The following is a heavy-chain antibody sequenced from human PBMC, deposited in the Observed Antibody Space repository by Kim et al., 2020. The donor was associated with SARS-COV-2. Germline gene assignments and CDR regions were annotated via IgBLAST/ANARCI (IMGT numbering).Heavy chain of an antibody. CDR1: GFTFSNAW. Sequence: GGSLRLSCAASGFTFSNAWMSWVRQAPGKGLEWVGRIKSKTDGGTTDYAAPVKGRFTISRDDSKNTLYLQMNSLKTEDTAVYYCTTGCAYYDFWSGSSTFDYWGQGTLVTVSS. V-gene: IGHV3-15*01. D-gene: IGHD3-3*01. CDR2: IKSKTDGGTT. J-gene: IGHJ4*02. CDR3: TTGCAYYDFWSGSSTFDY.